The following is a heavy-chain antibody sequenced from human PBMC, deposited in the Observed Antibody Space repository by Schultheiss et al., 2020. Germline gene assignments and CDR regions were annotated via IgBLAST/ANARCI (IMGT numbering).Heavy chain of an antibody. V-gene: IGHV1-18*01. CDR3: ARVPGDHYDSSGYWAFDI. D-gene: IGHD3-22*01. Sequence: ASVKVSCKASGGTFSSYAISWVRQAPGQGLEWMGWISAYNGNTNYAQKLQGRVTMTTDTSTSTAYMELSRLSSLTAADTAVYYCARVPGDHYDSSGYWAFDIWGQGTMVTVSS. CDR2: ISAYNGNT. J-gene: IGHJ3*02. CDR1: GGTFSSYA.